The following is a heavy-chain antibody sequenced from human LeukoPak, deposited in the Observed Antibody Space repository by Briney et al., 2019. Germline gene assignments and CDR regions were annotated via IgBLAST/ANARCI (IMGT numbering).Heavy chain of an antibody. V-gene: IGHV3-30*18. CDR1: GFPFSSYG. J-gene: IGHJ4*02. CDR2: ISYDGSNK. Sequence: GGSLRLSCAASGFPFSSYGMHWVRQAPGKGLEWVAVISYDGSNKYYADSVKGRFTISRDNSKNTLYLQMNSLRAEDTAVYYCAKDWRGIYGSGSYYHFDYWGQGTLVTVSS. D-gene: IGHD3-10*01. CDR3: AKDWRGIYGSGSYYHFDY.